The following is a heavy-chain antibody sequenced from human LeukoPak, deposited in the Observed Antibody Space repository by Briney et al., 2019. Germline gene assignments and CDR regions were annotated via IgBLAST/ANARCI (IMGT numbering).Heavy chain of an antibody. CDR3: TRSSYDILTGPVNWFDP. Sequence: GGSLRLSCAASRFTFSSYAMSWVRQAPGKGLEWVGFIRSKAYGGTTEYAASVKGRFTISRDDSKSIAYLQMNSLKTEDTAVYYCTRSSYDILTGPVNWFDPWGQGTLVTVSS. J-gene: IGHJ5*02. D-gene: IGHD3-9*01. CDR2: IRSKAYGGTT. CDR1: RFTFSSYA. V-gene: IGHV3-49*04.